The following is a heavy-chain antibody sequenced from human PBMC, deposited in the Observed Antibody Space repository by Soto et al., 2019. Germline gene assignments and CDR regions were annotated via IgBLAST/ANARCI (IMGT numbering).Heavy chain of an antibody. CDR3: SASRDYNWFDP. D-gene: IGHD2-21*02. CDR2: ISFDGTNK. CDR1: GFTFSTPA. Sequence: GSLRISLGAPGFTFSTPAVHWGRPAPGEGLEWVAVISFDGTNKYYADSVKGRFTISRDNSRSTLYLQMNSLRIEDTAVYYCSASRDYNWFDPWGQGTLVTVSS. V-gene: IGHV3-30-3*01. J-gene: IGHJ5*02.